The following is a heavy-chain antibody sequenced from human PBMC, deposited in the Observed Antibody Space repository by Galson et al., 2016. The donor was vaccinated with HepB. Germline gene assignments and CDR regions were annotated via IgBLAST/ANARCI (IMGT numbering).Heavy chain of an antibody. D-gene: IGHD6-19*01. CDR1: GFTFSSYS. J-gene: IGHJ6*03. CDR2: ISSSDSYI. Sequence: SLRLSCAASGFTFSSYSMNWVRQAPGKGLEWVSSISSSDSYIFYADSVKGRFTISRDNAKNSLYLQMNSLRAEDTAVYYCARAPTGWGYYYSYMDVWGKGTTVTVSS. V-gene: IGHV3-21*01. CDR3: ARAPTGWGYYYSYMDV.